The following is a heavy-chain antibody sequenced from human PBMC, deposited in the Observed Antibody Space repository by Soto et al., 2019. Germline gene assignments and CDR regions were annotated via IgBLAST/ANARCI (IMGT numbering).Heavy chain of an antibody. CDR3: ARDRGVAPPVAGNTHYYYYMDV. D-gene: IGHD6-19*01. V-gene: IGHV1-18*01. CDR2: NSAYNGNT. CDR1: GYSFTNYG. J-gene: IGHJ6*03. Sequence: QDRLVQSGVEVKKPGASVRVSCKASGYSFTNYGITWVRQAPGQGFEWMGWNSAYNGNTNYVQKFQGRVTLTTDASTSTAYLELRSLRSDDTAVYYCARDRGVAPPVAGNTHYYYYMDVWGKGTTVTVSS.